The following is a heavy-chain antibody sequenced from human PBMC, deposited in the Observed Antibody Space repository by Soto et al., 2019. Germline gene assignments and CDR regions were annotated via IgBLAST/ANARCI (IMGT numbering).Heavy chain of an antibody. CDR1: GFTFSSFT. V-gene: IGHV3-23*01. J-gene: IGHJ4*02. CDR2: ISYSGDST. CDR3: AKFASGSYPYFFDY. Sequence: GGSLRLSCTASGFTFSSFTMNWVRQAPGKGLEWVSAISYSGDSTYYADSVKGRFTISRDNSRDTLYLQMNSLRVEDTAVYYCAKFASGSYPYFFDYWGQGTLVTV. D-gene: IGHD1-26*01.